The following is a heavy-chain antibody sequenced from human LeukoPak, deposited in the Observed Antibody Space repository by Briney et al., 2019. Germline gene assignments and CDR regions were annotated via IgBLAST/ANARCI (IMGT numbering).Heavy chain of an antibody. Sequence: SETLSLTCTVSGYSISSGYYWGWIRQPPGKGLEWIGSIYHSGRTFYNPSLKSRVTISLDTSKNQFSLKLNSVTAADTAVYYCARQVVAAATTFDYWGQGTLVTVSS. CDR2: IYHSGRT. V-gene: IGHV4-38-2*02. D-gene: IGHD2-15*01. CDR1: GYSISSGYY. J-gene: IGHJ4*02. CDR3: ARQVVAAATTFDY.